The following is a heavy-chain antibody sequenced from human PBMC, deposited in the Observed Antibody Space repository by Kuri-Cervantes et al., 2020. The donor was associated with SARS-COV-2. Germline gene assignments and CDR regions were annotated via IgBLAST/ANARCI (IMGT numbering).Heavy chain of an antibody. CDR3: ARDPRYLARGGGFDY. CDR2: INHSGST. Sequence: ESLKISCAVYGGSFSGYYWSWIRQPPGKGLEWIGEINHSGSTNYNPSLKSRVTISVDTSKNQFSLKLSSVTAVDTAVYYCARDPRYLARGGGFDYWGQGTLVTVSS. CDR1: GGSFSGYY. J-gene: IGHJ4*02. V-gene: IGHV4-34*01. D-gene: IGHD1-14*01.